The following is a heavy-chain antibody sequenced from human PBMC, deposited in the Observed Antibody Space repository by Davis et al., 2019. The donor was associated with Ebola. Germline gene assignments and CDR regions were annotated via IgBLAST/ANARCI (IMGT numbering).Heavy chain of an antibody. D-gene: IGHD5-18*01. CDR1: GFTFDDYA. V-gene: IGHV3-9*01. Sequence: SLKISCAASGFTFDDYAMHWVRQAPGKGLEWVSGISWNSGSIGYADSVRGRFTISRDNAKNSLYLQMNSLRAEDTAVYYCAKMGYNYGSSYYYYGMDVWGQGTTVTVSS. CDR3: AKMGYNYGSSYYYYGMDV. CDR2: ISWNSGSI. J-gene: IGHJ6*02.